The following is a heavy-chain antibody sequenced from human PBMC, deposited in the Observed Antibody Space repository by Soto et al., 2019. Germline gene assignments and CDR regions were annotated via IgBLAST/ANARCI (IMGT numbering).Heavy chain of an antibody. D-gene: IGHD3-10*01. CDR2: IHYSGST. V-gene: IGHV4-30-4*01. Sequence: QVQLQESGPGLVKPSQTLSLTCTVSGGSISSGDYYWSWIRQPPGKGLEWIGYIHYSGSTYYNPSLKSRVTLSVDTSKNQFSLKLSSVTAADTAVYYCARVGGFGATTIDYWGQGTLVTVSS. CDR1: GGSISSGDYY. J-gene: IGHJ4*02. CDR3: ARVGGFGATTIDY.